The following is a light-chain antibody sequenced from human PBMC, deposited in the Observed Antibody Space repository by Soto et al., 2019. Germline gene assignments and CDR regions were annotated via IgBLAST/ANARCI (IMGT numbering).Light chain of an antibody. CDR2: DAS. CDR1: QSVSMW. J-gene: IGKJ2*01. CDR3: QKVYCYQYT. V-gene: IGKV1-5*01. Sequence: DIQMTQSPSTLSASVGDRVTITCRASQSVSMWLPWYQQKPGKAPKLLISDASSLQSGVPSRFSGRGSGKEFNLTISSLQLDGFATYYRQKVYCYQYTLGHGTKLGIK.